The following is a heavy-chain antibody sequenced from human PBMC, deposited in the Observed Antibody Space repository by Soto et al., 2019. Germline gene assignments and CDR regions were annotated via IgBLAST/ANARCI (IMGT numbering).Heavy chain of an antibody. CDR2: IYPGDSDT. V-gene: IGHV5-51*01. Sequence: GESLKISCKGSGYSFTSYWIGWVRQMPGKGLEWMGIIYPGDSDTRYSPSFQGQVTISADKSISTAYLQWSSLKASDTAMYYCARQGGGEWELPHAFDIWGQGTMVTVSS. J-gene: IGHJ3*02. CDR1: GYSFTSYW. CDR3: ARQGGGEWELPHAFDI. D-gene: IGHD1-26*01.